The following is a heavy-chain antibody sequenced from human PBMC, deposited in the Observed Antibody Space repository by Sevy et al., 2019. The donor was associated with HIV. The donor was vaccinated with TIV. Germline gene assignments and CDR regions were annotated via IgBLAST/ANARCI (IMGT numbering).Heavy chain of an antibody. Sequence: GGSLRLSCTASGFTFGEYAMSWFLQAPGKGLEWLGFIRSKTYGGTTEYAASVKGRFTISRDDSKSIAYLQMNSLKTEDTAMYYCSREGSEGSVAQPDAFDIWGQGTMVTVSS. V-gene: IGHV3-49*03. J-gene: IGHJ3*02. CDR3: SREGSEGSVAQPDAFDI. CDR2: IRSKTYGGTT. D-gene: IGHD6-19*01. CDR1: GFTFGEYA.